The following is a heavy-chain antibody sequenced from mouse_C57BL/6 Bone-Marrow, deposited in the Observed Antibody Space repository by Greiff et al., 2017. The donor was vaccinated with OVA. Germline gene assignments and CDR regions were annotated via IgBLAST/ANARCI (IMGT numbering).Heavy chain of an antibody. CDR3: ARDYYGGGYFGV. CDR1: GYSITSCYY. V-gene: IGHV3-6*01. CDR2: ISNDGSN. Sequence: EVKLVESGPGLVKPSQSLSLTCSVSGYSITSCYYWNWIRQFPGNQLEWMGNISNDGSNNYNPSLKNRISITRDTSKNQLFLKLNTVTTEDTATYYCARDYYGGGYFGVWGTGTTVTVA. D-gene: IGHD1-1*01. J-gene: IGHJ1*03.